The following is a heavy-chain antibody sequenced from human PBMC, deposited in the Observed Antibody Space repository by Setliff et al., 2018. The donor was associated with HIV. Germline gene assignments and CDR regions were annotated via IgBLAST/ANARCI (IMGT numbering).Heavy chain of an antibody. V-gene: IGHV1-2*02. CDR2: VNPHDGGT. CDR1: GYTLTDYY. D-gene: IGHD3-10*01. CDR3: AREGARHYGSGRYHSWFDP. J-gene: IGHJ5*02. Sequence: ASVKVSCKASGYTLTDYYVQWVRQAPGQGLEWMGWVNPHDGGTYDAQILEGRVTMTRDTSTSTAYMELSRLRSDDTAVYYCAREGARHYGSGRYHSWFDPWGQGTQVTVSS.